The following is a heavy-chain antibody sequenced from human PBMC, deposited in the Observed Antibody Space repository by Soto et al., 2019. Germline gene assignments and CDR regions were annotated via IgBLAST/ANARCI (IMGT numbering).Heavy chain of an antibody. CDR3: AREAAEYYDILTGYSRGGAFDI. V-gene: IGHV3-33*08. D-gene: IGHD3-9*01. Sequence: PGGSLRLSCAASGFTFSNHGMHWVRQAPGEGLEWVAVIWYDGSNKYYADSVKGRFTISRDNSKNTLYLQMNSLRAEDTAVYYCAREAAEYYDILTGYSRGGAFDIWGQGTMVTVSS. J-gene: IGHJ3*02. CDR2: IWYDGSNK. CDR1: GFTFSNHG.